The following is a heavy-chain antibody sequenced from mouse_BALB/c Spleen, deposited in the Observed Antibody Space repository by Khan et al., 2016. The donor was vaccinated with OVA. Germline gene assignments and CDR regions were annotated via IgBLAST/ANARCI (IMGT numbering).Heavy chain of an antibody. CDR3: ARGGFAY. Sequence: EVELVVSGGGLVQPGWSRKLSCAASGFTFIDYGMAWVRQTPGKGPEWIAFISSVADSIYYADTVTGRFTISRENAKNTLYLEMSSLRSDDTAMYYCARGGFAYWGQGTLVTVSA. CDR1: GFTFIDYG. V-gene: IGHV5-15*02. J-gene: IGHJ3*01. CDR2: ISSVADSI.